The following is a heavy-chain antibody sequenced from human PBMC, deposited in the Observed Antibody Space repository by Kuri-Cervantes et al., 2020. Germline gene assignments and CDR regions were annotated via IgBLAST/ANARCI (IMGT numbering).Heavy chain of an antibody. CDR2: IIPILGIA. V-gene: IGHV1-69*04. D-gene: IGHD2-15*01. J-gene: IGHJ6*02. CDR1: GYTFTGYY. Sequence: SVKVSCKASGYTFTGYYMHWVRQAPGQGLEWMGRIIPILGIANYAQKFQGRVTITADKSTSTAYMELSSLRSEDTAVYYCARDGYCSGGSCWGYGMDVWGQGTTVTVSS. CDR3: ARDGYCSGGSCWGYGMDV.